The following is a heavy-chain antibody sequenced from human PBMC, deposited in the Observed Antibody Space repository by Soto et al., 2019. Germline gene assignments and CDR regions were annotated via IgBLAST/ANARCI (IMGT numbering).Heavy chain of an antibody. CDR2: ISGYSGNT. Sequence: QVQLVQSGPEMKKPGASVKVSCKASGYSFTSSAISWLRQAPGQGLEWMGWISGYSGNTNYAQKFQGRVTLTTDTSTTTAYLELRSLTSDDTAVYYCARAPDYYDSSGYMDYWGQGTLVTVSP. CDR3: ARAPDYYDSSGYMDY. D-gene: IGHD3-22*01. CDR1: GYSFTSSA. V-gene: IGHV1-18*01. J-gene: IGHJ4*02.